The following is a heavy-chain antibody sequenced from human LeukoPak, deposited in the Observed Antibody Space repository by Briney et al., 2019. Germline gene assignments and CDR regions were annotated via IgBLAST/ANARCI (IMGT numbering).Heavy chain of an antibody. CDR2: ISYDGSNK. CDR3: ARDHCSSTSCYNDY. J-gene: IGHJ4*02. Sequence: PGGSLRLSCAASGFTFSSYGMHWVRQAPGKGLEWVAVISYDGSNKYYADSVKGRFTISRDNSKNTLYLQMNSLRAEDTAVYYCARDHCSSTSCYNDYWGQGTLVTVSS. CDR1: GFTFSSYG. V-gene: IGHV3-30*03. D-gene: IGHD2-2*02.